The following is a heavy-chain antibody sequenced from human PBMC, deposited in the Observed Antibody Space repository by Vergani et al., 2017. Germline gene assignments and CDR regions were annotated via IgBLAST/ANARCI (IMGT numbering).Heavy chain of an antibody. J-gene: IGHJ3*02. V-gene: IGHV6-1*01. CDR3: ARGGLELRPGAFDI. CDR2: TYYRSKWYI. CDR1: GDSVSSNSAA. D-gene: IGHD1-7*01. Sequence: QVQLQQSGPGLVKPSQTLSLTCALSGDSVSSNSAAWNWIRQSPSRGLEWLGMTYYRSKWYIDYAVSVKSRITINPDTSKNQFSLQLNSVTPEDTAVYYCARGGLELRPGAFDIWGQGTMVTVSS.